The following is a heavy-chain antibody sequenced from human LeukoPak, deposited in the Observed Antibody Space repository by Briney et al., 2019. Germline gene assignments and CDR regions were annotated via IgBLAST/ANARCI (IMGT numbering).Heavy chain of an antibody. J-gene: IGHJ4*02. CDR2: TYYRSKWYY. CDR3: ARDPVGGSTIFDY. CDR1: GDSVSSNSAA. V-gene: IGHV6-1*01. D-gene: IGHD1-26*01. Sequence: SQTLSLTCAISGDSVSSNSAAWNWIRQSPSRGLEWLGRTYYRSKWYYDYAVAVKSRVSINPDTSKNQFSLQLSSVTPEDTAVYYCARDPVGGSTIFDYWGQGTLVTVSS.